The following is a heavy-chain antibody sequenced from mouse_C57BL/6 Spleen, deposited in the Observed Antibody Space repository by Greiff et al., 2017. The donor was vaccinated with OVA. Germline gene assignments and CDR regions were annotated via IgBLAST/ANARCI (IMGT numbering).Heavy chain of an antibody. CDR2: INPNNGGT. D-gene: IGHD1-1*01. J-gene: IGHJ2*01. CDR1: GYTFTDYY. CDR3: ARQVTCYGSPHYFDY. V-gene: IGHV1-26*01. Sequence: EVQLQQSGPELVKPGASVKISCKASGYTFTDYYMNWVKQSHGKSLEWIGDINPNNGGTSYNQKFKGKATLTVDKSSSTAYMELRRLTSEDSAVYYCARQVTCYGSPHYFDYWGQGTTLTVSS.